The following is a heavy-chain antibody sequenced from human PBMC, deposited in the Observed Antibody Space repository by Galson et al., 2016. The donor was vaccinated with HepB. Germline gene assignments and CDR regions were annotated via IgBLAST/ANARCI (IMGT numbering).Heavy chain of an antibody. D-gene: IGHD3-22*01. CDR2: ITAGGNTK. V-gene: IGHV3-48*02. J-gene: IGHJ4*02. CDR3: ARAGVAYETSGYFYGQLDC. Sequence: SLRLSCAASEFSFRSYSMNWVRQAPGQGLEWLSSITAGGNTKYYEDSVEGRFTITRDNAKNTLYLQMNSLRDDDTAVYFCARAGVAYETSGYFYGQLDCWGQGTLVIVAS. CDR1: EFSFRSYS.